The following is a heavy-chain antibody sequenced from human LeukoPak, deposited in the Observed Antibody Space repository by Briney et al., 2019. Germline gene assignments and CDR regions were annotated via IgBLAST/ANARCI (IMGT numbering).Heavy chain of an antibody. CDR3: ASLNYDRRDVYFDY. V-gene: IGHV4-39*01. CDR2: IYYSGST. Sequence: PSQTLSLTCTVSGGSICSSSYYWGWIRQPPGKGLEWIGSIYYSGSTYYNPSLKSRVTISVDTSKNQFSLKLSSVTAADTAVYYCASLNYDRRDVYFDYWGQGTLVTVSS. D-gene: IGHD3-22*01. CDR1: GGSICSSSYY. J-gene: IGHJ4*02.